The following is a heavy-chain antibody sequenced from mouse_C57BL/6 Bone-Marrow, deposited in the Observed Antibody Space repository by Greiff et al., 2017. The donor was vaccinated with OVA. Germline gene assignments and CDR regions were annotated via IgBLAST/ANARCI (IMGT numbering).Heavy chain of an antibody. CDR3: TWFAY. J-gene: IGHJ3*01. CDR2: IRNKANIHAT. CDR1: GFTFSDAW. V-gene: IGHV6-6*01. Sequence: EVKLMESGGGLVQPGGSMKLSCAASGFTFSDAWMDWVRQSPEQGLEWVAEIRNKANIHATYYAESVKGRFTISRDDSKSSVYLQMNSLRAEDTGIYYCTWFAYWGQGTLVTVSA.